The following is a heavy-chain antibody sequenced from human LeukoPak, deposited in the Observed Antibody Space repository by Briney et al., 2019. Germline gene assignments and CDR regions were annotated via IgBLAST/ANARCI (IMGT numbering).Heavy chain of an antibody. D-gene: IGHD5-18*01. J-gene: IGHJ6*03. Sequence: PSETLSLTCAVYGGSFSGYYWSWIRQPPGKGLEWIGEINHSGSTNYNPSLESRVTISVDTSKNQFSLKLSSVTAADTAVYYCARGGRNGYSYGYYYYYMDVWGKGTTVTVSS. CDR2: INHSGST. CDR3: ARGGRNGYSYGYYYYYMDV. CDR1: GGSFSGYY. V-gene: IGHV4-34*01.